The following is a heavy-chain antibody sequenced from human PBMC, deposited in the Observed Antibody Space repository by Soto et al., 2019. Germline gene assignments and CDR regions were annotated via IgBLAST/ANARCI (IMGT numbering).Heavy chain of an antibody. V-gene: IGHV4-59*08. J-gene: IGHJ4*02. CDR1: GGSISSYY. CDR2: IYYSGST. CDR3: ASNSYGHTFYDF. D-gene: IGHD5-18*01. Sequence: SETLSLTCTVSGGSISSYYWSWIRQPPGKGLEWIGYIYYSGSTYYNPSLKSRVTISVDTSKNQFSLKLSSVTAADTAVYYCASNSYGHTFYDFSGQGTLVTVSS.